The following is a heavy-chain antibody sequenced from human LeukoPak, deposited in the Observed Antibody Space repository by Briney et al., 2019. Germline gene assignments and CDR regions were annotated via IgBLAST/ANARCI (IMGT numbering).Heavy chain of an antibody. V-gene: IGHV4-61*02. CDR1: GGSISSGSYY. Sequence: SETLSLTCTVSGGSISSGSYYWSWIRQPAGKGLEWIGRIYTSGSTNYNPSLKSRVTISVDTSKNQFSLKLSSVTAADTAVYYCARAGTMVRGVMGAFDIWGQGTMVTVSS. CDR2: IYTSGST. J-gene: IGHJ3*02. D-gene: IGHD3-10*01. CDR3: ARAGTMVRGVMGAFDI.